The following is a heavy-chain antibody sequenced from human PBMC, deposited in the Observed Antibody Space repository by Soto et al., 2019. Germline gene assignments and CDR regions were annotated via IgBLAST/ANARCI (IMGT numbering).Heavy chain of an antibody. CDR1: GFTFNSND. V-gene: IGHV3-23*01. D-gene: IGHD3-10*01. CDR3: VKHQVSLVRGISPFDY. CDR2: ISSSGAFT. J-gene: IGHJ4*02. Sequence: GGSLRLSCAVSGFTFNSNDMTWVRQAPGKGLEWVSTISSSGAFTYHADSVRGRLTISRDNSKNTVYLQMNSLRAEDTAVYYYVKHQVSLVRGISPFDYWGQGALVTVSS.